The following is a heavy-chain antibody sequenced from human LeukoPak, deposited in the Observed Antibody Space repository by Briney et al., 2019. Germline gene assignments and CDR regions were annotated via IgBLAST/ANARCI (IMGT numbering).Heavy chain of an antibody. CDR1: GGTFSSYA. V-gene: IGHV1-69*05. Sequence: GASVKVSCKASGGTFSSYAISWVRQAPGQGLEWMGRIIPIFGTANYAQKFQGRVTITTDESTSAAYMELSSLRSEDTAVYYCATDPYYYDSSGYLLDYWGQGTLVTVSS. CDR3: ATDPYYYDSSGYLLDY. J-gene: IGHJ4*02. CDR2: IIPIFGTA. D-gene: IGHD3-22*01.